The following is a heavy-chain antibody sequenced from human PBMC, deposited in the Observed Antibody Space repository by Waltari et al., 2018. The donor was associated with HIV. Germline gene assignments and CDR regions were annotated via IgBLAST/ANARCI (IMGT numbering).Heavy chain of an antibody. CDR3: TTFTAAGAFDI. CDR2: LKSKADGGTT. D-gene: IGHD2-15*01. J-gene: IGHJ3*02. V-gene: IGHV3-15*01. Sequence: EVQLVESGGDLVKPGGSLRLSCAGSGFPFHNAWMKWVRQAPGKGLEWVGRLKSKADGGTTDYAAPVKGRFIVSRDDSKNTLYLQMNSLKTDDTAVYYCTTFTAAGAFDIWGQGTMVTVSS. CDR1: GFPFHNAW.